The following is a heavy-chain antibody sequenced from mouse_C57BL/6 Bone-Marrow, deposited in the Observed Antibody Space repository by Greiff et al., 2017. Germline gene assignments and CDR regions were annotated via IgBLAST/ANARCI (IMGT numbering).Heavy chain of an antibody. J-gene: IGHJ3*01. D-gene: IGHD2-2*01. CDR3: ASGCGGFAY. V-gene: IGHV1-19*01. Sequence: VQLQQSGPVLVKPGASVKMSCKASGYTFTDYYMNWVKQSHGKSLEWIGVINPYNGGTSYNQKFKGKATLTVDKSSSTAYMELNSLTSEDSAVYYCASGCGGFAYWGQGTLVTVSA. CDR1: GYTFTDYY. CDR2: INPYNGGT.